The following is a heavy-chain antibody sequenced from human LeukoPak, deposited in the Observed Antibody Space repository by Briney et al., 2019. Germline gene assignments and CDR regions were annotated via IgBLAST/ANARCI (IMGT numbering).Heavy chain of an antibody. CDR1: GGSISSYY. Sequence: PSETLSLTCTVSGGSISSYYWSWIRQPPGQGLEWLGYIYYSGSPNYNPSLKSRVTISVDTSKNQFSLKLSSVTAADTAVYYCAREGRLLWFGESTADAFDIWGQGTMVTVSS. CDR2: IYYSGSP. CDR3: AREGRLLWFGESTADAFDI. V-gene: IGHV4-59*01. J-gene: IGHJ3*02. D-gene: IGHD3-10*01.